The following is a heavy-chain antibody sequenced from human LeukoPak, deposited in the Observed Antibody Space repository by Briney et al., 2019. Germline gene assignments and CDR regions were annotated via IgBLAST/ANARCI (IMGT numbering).Heavy chain of an antibody. CDR1: GFTFSSYW. CDR3: ARDQLATIPYNWFDP. CDR2: IKQDGSEK. D-gene: IGHD1-26*01. J-gene: IGHJ5*02. V-gene: IGHV3-7*01. Sequence: GGSLRLSCAASGFTFSSYWMSWVRQAPGKGLEWVANIKQDGSEKYYVDSVKGGFTISRDNAKNSLYLQMNSLRAEDTAVYYCARDQLATIPYNWFDPWGQGTLVTVSS.